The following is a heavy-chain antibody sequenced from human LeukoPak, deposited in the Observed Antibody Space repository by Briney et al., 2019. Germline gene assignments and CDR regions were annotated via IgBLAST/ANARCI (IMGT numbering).Heavy chain of an antibody. CDR3: ARAVEMATFDY. CDR2: IYYSGST. CDR1: GGSISSGGYY. V-gene: IGHV4-31*03. D-gene: IGHD5-24*01. Sequence: SETLSLTCTVSGGSISSGGYYWSWIRQHPGKGLEWIGYIYYSGSTYYNPSLKSRVTISVDKSKNQFSLKLSSVTAADTAVYYCARAVEMATFDYWGQGTLVTVSS. J-gene: IGHJ4*02.